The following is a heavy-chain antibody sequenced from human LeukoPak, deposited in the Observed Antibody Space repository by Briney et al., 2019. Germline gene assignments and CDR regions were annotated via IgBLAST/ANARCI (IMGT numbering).Heavy chain of an antibody. CDR1: GFTVSSNY. D-gene: IGHD3-22*01. CDR2: IYSGGST. J-gene: IGHJ4*02. Sequence: GVSLRLSCAASGFTVSSNYMSWVRQAPGKGLEWVSVIYSGGSTYYADSVKGRFTISRDNSKNTLYVQMNSLRAEDTAVYYCARDSYYYDSSGKETDYWGQGTLVTVSS. CDR3: ARDSYYYDSSGKETDY. V-gene: IGHV3-66*02.